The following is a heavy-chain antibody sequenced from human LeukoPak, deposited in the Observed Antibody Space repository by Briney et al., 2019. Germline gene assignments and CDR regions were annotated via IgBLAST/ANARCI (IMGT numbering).Heavy chain of an antibody. J-gene: IGHJ3*02. CDR1: GFTFNNYW. Sequence: GGSLRLSCAASGFTFNNYWMNWVRRAPGKGLEWVANIKQDGSEKYYVDSVKGRFTISRDNAKNSLYLQMNSLRAEDTAVYYCAVDYGSKSGAFDIWGQGTMVTVSS. CDR2: IKQDGSEK. V-gene: IGHV3-7*01. CDR3: AVDYGSKSGAFDI. D-gene: IGHD4-23*01.